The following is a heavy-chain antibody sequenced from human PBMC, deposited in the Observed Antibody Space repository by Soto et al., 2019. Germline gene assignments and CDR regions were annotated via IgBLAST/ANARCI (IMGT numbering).Heavy chain of an antibody. V-gene: IGHV1-46*01. CDR3: ARGGEVGVAGSAAVDM. CDR2: INPGSGAA. D-gene: IGHD3-3*01. J-gene: IGHJ3*02. CDR1: RHTVTTHY. Sequence: QVQPAHSGAEAKKPGALAKISCTASRHTVTTHYMHWVRQAPGRGLEWMGAINPGSGAAKYTQTFQARVTMTRDTSTNTVYMEMSALRSEDTAVFYCARGGEVGVAGSAAVDMWGQGTMVTVSS.